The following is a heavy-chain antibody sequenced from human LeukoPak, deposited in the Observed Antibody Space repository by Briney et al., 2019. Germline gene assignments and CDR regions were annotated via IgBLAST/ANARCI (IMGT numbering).Heavy chain of an antibody. CDR2: VKEDGSVK. CDR1: GFTFSNYW. V-gene: IGHV3-7*01. J-gene: IGHJ4*02. D-gene: IGHD4-23*01. CDR3: ARDRDHGGFEY. Sequence: GWSLRLSCAASGFTFSNYWMSWVRQAPEKGLEWVANVKEDGSVKQYMDSMKGRFTISRDNAKNSLYLQMNSLRAEDTAVYYCARDRDHGGFEYWGQGTLVTVSS.